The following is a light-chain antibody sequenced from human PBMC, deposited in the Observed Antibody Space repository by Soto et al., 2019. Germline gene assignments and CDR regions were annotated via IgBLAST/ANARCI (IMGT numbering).Light chain of an antibody. CDR3: QQYENLPT. CDR2: DAS. CDR1: QNINNY. Sequence: IQMTQSPSTLSASVGDRVTITCQASQNINNYLNWYQQKPGRXPXXLIYDASNLEAGVPSRFKGIGSGTFFTFTLSRLQPEYIATDDCQQYENLPTFGQGTRREI. V-gene: IGKV1-33*01. J-gene: IGKJ5*01.